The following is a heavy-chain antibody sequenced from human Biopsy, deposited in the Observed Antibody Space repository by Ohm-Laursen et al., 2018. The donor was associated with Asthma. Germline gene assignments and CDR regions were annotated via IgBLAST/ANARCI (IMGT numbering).Heavy chain of an antibody. CDR1: GCTFNSAG. CDR2: ISVYNGNT. V-gene: IGHV1-18*01. J-gene: IGHJ6*02. D-gene: IGHD3-10*01. Sequence: ASVKVSCQTSGCTFNSAGITWVRQAPGQGLEWMGWISVYNGNTKVAQKLQDRVTMTTDTSTSTAYMKLRSLRSDDTAVYFCARAVDYSHYYGIDVWGQGTTVTVS. CDR3: ARAVDYSHYYGIDV.